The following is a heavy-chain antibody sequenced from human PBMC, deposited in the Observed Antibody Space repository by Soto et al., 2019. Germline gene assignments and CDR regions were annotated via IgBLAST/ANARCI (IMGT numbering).Heavy chain of an antibody. CDR1: GYTFTSYD. CDR2: MNPNSGNT. J-gene: IGHJ6*02. Sequence: ASVKVSCKASGYTFTSYDINWVRQATGQGLEWMGWMNPNSGNTGYAQKFQGRVTMTRNTSISTAYMELSSLRSEDTAVYYCARTPQGSRRYYYYYYGMDVWGQGTTVTVSS. D-gene: IGHD6-13*01. V-gene: IGHV1-8*01. CDR3: ARTPQGSRRYYYYYYGMDV.